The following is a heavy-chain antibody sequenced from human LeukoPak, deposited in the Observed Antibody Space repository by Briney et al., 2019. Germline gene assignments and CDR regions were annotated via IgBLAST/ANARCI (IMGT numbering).Heavy chain of an antibody. V-gene: IGHV1-2*02. D-gene: IGHD6-19*01. Sequence: ASVKVSCKASGYTFTGYYMHWVRQAPGQGLEWMGWINPNSGGTNYAQKFQGRVTMTRDTSISTAYMELSRLRSDDTAVYYCARDLGSGWASWFDPWGQGTLVTVSS. CDR2: INPNSGGT. CDR1: GYTFTGYY. J-gene: IGHJ5*02. CDR3: ARDLGSGWASWFDP.